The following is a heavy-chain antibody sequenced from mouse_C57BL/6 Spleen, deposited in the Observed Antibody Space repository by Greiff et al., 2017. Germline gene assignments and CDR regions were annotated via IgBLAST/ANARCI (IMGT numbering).Heavy chain of an antibody. V-gene: IGHV1-18*01. J-gene: IGHJ2*01. CDR2: INPNNGGT. D-gene: IGHD1-1*01. Sequence: SGPELVKPGASVKIPCKASGYTFTDYNMDWVKQSHGKSLEWIGDINPNNGGTIYNQTFKGKATLTVDKSSSTAYMVLRSLTSDDTAVYYCARRTIYYGSSPFDYWGQGTTLTVSS. CDR1: GYTFTDYN. CDR3: ARRTIYYGSSPFDY.